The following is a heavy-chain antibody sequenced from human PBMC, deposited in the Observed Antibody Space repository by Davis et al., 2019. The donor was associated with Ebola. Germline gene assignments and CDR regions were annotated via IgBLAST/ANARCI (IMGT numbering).Heavy chain of an antibody. CDR2: IYYSGST. V-gene: IGHV4-59*08. D-gene: IGHD2/OR15-2a*01. CDR1: GGSISSYY. CDR3: ARMAESFYRGPDYYYYGMDV. J-gene: IGHJ6*02. Sequence: MPGGSLRLSCTVSGGSISSYYWSWIRQPPGKGLEWIGYIYYSGSTNYNPSLKSRVTISVDTSKNQFSLKLSSVTAADTAVYYCARMAESFYRGPDYYYYGMDVWGQGTTVTVSS.